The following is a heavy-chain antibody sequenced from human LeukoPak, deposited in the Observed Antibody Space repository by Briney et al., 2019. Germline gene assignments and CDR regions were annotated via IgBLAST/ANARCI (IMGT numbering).Heavy chain of an antibody. CDR3: ARQDYGSGSYCDY. J-gene: IGHJ4*02. D-gene: IGHD3-10*01. V-gene: IGHV3-30-3*01. CDR2: ISYDGSNK. CDR1: GFTFSSYA. Sequence: GRSLRLSCAASGFTFSSYAMHWVRQAPGKGLEWVAVISYDGSNKYYADSVKGRFTISRDNSKNTLYLQMNSLRAEDTAVYYCARQDYGSGSYCDYWGQGTLVTVSS.